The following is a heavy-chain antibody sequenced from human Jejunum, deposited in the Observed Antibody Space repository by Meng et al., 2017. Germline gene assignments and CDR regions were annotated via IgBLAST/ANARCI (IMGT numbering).Heavy chain of an antibody. CDR2: IFRTGTS. CDR3: ARKGGTYSTGHFPHFDY. D-gene: IGHD6-19*01. CDR1: GDSISSDNW. Sequence: QVQLQESGPGLVKPSGTLALTWAVSGDSISSDNWWSWVRQPPGKGPEWIGDIFRTGTSNYSPSLRSRVAIYMDKSKNQFSLSLNSVTAADTAVYYCARKGGTYSTGHFPHFDYWGQGTLVTVSS. V-gene: IGHV4-4*02. J-gene: IGHJ4*02.